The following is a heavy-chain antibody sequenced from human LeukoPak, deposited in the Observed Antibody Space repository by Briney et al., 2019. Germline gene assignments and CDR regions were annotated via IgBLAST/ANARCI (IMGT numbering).Heavy chain of an antibody. CDR2: INWNGGST. J-gene: IGHJ4*02. Sequence: PGGSLRLSCAASGFTFDDYGMSWVRQAPGKWLEWVSGINWNGGSTGYADSVKGRFTISRDNAKNSLYLQMNSLRAEDTALYYCARARSSSVVIQYYFDYWGQGTLVTVSS. CDR3: ARARSSSVVIQYYFDY. CDR1: GFTFDDYG. V-gene: IGHV3-20*04. D-gene: IGHD3-22*01.